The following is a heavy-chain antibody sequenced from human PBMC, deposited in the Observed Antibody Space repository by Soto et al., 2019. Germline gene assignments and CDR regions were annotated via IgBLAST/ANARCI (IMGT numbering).Heavy chain of an antibody. Sequence: QITLKESGPTLVKPTQTLTLTCTFSGFSLSTSGVGVGWIRQPPGKALEWLALIYWDDDKRYSPSLKSRLTITKYTSKNQVVLTMTNMDPVDTATYYCAHPYGSGSYSYFDYWGQGTLVTVSS. V-gene: IGHV2-5*02. CDR2: IYWDDDK. J-gene: IGHJ4*02. D-gene: IGHD3-10*01. CDR3: AHPYGSGSYSYFDY. CDR1: GFSLSTSGVG.